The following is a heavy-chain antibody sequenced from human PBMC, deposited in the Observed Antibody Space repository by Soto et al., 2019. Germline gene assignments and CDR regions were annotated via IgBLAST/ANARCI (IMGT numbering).Heavy chain of an antibody. Sequence: QLVQSGAEVKKPGASVKVSCKSSGYTFNNYGVIWVRQAPGQGLEWMGWISTYSGNTNYAQKFQGRVTMTTDPSTTTAYMELWSLRSDDTAVYYCARDNGYNDYWGQGTLVTVSS. CDR2: ISTYSGNT. CDR3: ARDNGYNDY. CDR1: GYTFNNYG. D-gene: IGHD5-12*01. V-gene: IGHV1-18*01. J-gene: IGHJ4*02.